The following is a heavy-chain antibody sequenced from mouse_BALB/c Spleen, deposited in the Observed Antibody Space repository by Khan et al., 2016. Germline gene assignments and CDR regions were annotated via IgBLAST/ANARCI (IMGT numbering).Heavy chain of an antibody. J-gene: IGHJ3*01. V-gene: IGHV1-15*01. CDR1: GYTFTDYE. CDR2: IDPETGGT. Sequence: QVQLQQSGAELVRPGASVTLSCKASGYTFTDYEMHWVKQTPVHGLEWIGAIDPETGGTAYNQKFKGKATLTADKSSSTAYMELRSLTSEDSAVYYSTTGAWFAYWGQGTLVTVSA. CDR3: TTGAWFAY. D-gene: IGHD1-1*02.